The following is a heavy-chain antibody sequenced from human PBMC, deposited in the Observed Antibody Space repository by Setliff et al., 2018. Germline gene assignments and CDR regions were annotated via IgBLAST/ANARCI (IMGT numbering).Heavy chain of an antibody. CDR3: ARRTFGSGRFDP. Sequence: LSLTCNVSGASISSGSHYWSWIRQSAGEKPTWIGHVYSTGSTNYNPSFESRVSISVDKSNNQFSLKLNSVTATDTALYYCARRTFGSGRFDPWGQGTLVTVSS. V-gene: IGHV4-61*09. CDR1: GASISSGSHY. D-gene: IGHD3-16*01. J-gene: IGHJ5*02. CDR2: VYSTGST.